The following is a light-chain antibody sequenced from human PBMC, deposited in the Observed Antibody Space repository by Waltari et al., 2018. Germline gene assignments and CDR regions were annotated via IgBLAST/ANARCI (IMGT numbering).Light chain of an antibody. CDR3: QAWGTGIV. J-gene: IGLJ3*02. CDR2: INSDGSH. V-gene: IGLV4-69*01. CDR1: SGHTNYA. Sequence: QLVLTQSPSVSASLAASVKFTCTLTSGHTNYAVAWHQPLPGKGPRFLMKINSDGSHNKGDGIPERFSGSSSGAERFLTISSLQSEDEADYYCQAWGTGIVFGGGTKLTVL.